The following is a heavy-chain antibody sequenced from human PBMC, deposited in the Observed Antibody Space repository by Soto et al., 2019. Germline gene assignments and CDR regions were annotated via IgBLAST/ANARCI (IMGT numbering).Heavy chain of an antibody. CDR3: ARGSQGFGELLDDAFDI. J-gene: IGHJ3*02. CDR1: GYSFSTYL. CDR2: IYPGDSDT. Sequence: PGESLKISCKASGYSFSTYLSGWVRQMPGKGLEWMGIIYPGDSDTKYSPSLQGQVTISADKSISTAYLQWSSLKASDTAMYYCARGSQGFGELLDDAFDIWGQGTMVTVSS. V-gene: IGHV5-51*01. D-gene: IGHD3-10*01.